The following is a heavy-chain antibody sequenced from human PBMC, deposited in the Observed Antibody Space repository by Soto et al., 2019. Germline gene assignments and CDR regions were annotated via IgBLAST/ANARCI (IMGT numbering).Heavy chain of an antibody. Sequence: GASVKVSLQASWYSFTRYGINWVRPATGQGLKWMGWKNPNSGNTGYAEKFQGRVTMTRNTSISTAYMELSSLRSEDTAVYYCARRGGHLLYAYYYYYMDAWGKGTSVTVSS. V-gene: IGHV1-8*01. D-gene: IGHD2-2*02. J-gene: IGHJ6*03. CDR2: KNPNSGNT. CDR1: WYSFTRYG. CDR3: ARRGGHLLYAYYYYYMDA.